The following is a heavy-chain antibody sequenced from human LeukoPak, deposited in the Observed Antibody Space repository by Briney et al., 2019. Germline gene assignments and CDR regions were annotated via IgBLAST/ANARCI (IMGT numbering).Heavy chain of an antibody. CDR3: AELGITMIGGV. V-gene: IGHV3-23*01. J-gene: IGHJ6*04. D-gene: IGHD3-10*02. CDR1: GFTFSSYG. CDR2: ISGNGGDT. Sequence: GGSLRLSCAASGFTFSSYGMSWVRQAPGKGLEWVSAISGNGGDTFYADSVKGRFTNSRDNSKNTLYLQMNSLRAEDTAVYYCAELGITMIGGVWGKGTTVTISS.